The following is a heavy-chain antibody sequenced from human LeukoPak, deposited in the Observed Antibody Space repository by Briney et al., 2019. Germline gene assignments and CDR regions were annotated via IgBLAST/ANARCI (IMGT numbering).Heavy chain of an antibody. V-gene: IGHV3-74*01. CDR2: IYSDGSST. D-gene: IGHD5-18*01. CDR3: ARDGYYSFDN. Sequence: GGSLRLSCAASGFIFSDYWMQWVRHAPGKGLMWVSRIYSDGSSTIYADSVNGRFTISRDNAKNTLYLQMNSLRVEDTAVYYCARDGYYSFDNWGQGILVTVSS. J-gene: IGHJ4*02. CDR1: GFIFSDYW.